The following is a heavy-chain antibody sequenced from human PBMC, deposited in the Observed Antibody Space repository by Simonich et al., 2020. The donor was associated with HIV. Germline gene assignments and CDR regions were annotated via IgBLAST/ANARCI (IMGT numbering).Heavy chain of an antibody. J-gene: IGHJ2*01. V-gene: IGHV3-53*01. D-gene: IGHD3-10*01. CDR2: IYSGGST. CDR3: ARVGYYGSGTFDL. Sequence: EVQLVESGGGLIQPGGSLRLSCAASGFTVSTNYMSWVRQAPGKGREWVSIIYSGGSTVYADSVKGRFTISRDNSKNTLYLQINSLRAGDTAVYYCARVGYYGSGTFDLWGRGTLVTVSS. CDR1: GFTVSTNY.